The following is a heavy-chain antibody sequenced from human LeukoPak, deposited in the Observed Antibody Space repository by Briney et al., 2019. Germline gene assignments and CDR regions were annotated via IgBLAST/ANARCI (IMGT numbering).Heavy chain of an antibody. V-gene: IGHV3-23*01. Sequence: GGSLRLSCAASGFTFSSYDMTWVRQAPGRGLEWVSSNTYYGDSVKGHFTISRDNSKNTVYLQMNNMRVDDTAVYYCARVAGWHWFDPWGQGTLVTVSS. CDR3: ARVAGWHWFDP. D-gene: IGHD6-19*01. J-gene: IGHJ5*02. CDR1: GFTFSSYD. CDR2: NT.